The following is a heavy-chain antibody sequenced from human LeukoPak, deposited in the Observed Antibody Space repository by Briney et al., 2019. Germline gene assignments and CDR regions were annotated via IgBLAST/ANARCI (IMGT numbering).Heavy chain of an antibody. J-gene: IGHJ6*03. Sequence: SQTLSLTCVVSGDSISRGSYSWTWIRQAPGKGLEWIGYIYPRGSTYYNPSLKSRVTMSVDTSKNQFSLKLSSVTAADTAVYYCAREVESSYYYYYMDVWGKGTTVTVSS. CDR3: AREVESSYYYYYMDV. D-gene: IGHD1-26*01. CDR2: IYPRGST. CDR1: GDSISRGSYS. V-gene: IGHV4-30-2*01.